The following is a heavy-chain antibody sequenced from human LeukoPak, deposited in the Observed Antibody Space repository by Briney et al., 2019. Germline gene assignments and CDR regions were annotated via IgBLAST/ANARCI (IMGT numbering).Heavy chain of an antibody. CDR2: INHSGST. CDR3: ARGSDGGKSLDY. V-gene: IGHV4-34*01. Sequence: SETLSLTCAVYGGSFSGYYWSWIRQPPGKGLEWNGEINHSGSTNYNPSLKSRVTISVDTSKNQSSLKLSSVTAADTAVYYCARGSDGGKSLDYWGQGTLVTVSS. D-gene: IGHD4-23*01. J-gene: IGHJ4*02. CDR1: GGSFSGYY.